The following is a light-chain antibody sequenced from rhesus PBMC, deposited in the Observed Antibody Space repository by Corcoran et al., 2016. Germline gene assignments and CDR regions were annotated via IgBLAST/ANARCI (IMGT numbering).Light chain of an antibody. V-gene: IGKV1-38*01. CDR1: QGHRNF. Sequence: DIQLTQSPSSLSASVGDRVTITCRASQGHRNFLAWYQLRAGKAPKLLIYDASNVETGVPSRFSGSGSGTYVNLPISSLQPEDCAVYYCQPRNTYPLNFCGGTKVEIK. J-gene: IGKJ4*01. CDR3: QPRNTYPLN. CDR2: DAS.